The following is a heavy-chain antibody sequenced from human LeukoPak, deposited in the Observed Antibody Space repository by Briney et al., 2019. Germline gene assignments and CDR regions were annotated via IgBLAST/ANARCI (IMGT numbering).Heavy chain of an antibody. J-gene: IGHJ6*02. CDR1: VXSISSGNW. V-gene: IGHV4/OR15-8*01. D-gene: IGHD2-2*02. Sequence: SETLSLTCGVSVXSISSGNWWSWVRQSPGKGLEWIGEIYHNGTPNYNPSLKSRVTISADTFKNHFSLKLTSVTAADTAVYYCATAPILRGEGGEHYKYGMDVWGQGTTVIVSS. CDR3: ATAPILRGEGGEHYKYGMDV. CDR2: IYHNGTP.